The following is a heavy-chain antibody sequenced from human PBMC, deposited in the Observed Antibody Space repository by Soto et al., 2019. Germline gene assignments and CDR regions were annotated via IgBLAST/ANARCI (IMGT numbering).Heavy chain of an antibody. CDR1: GYTFTGDY. CDR3: ARDGVYLKTNSRRWDGGSWFDP. D-gene: IGHD6-13*01. Sequence: ASVNVSFKASGYTFTGDYMHWVRPAPGQGLELMGWINPNSGGTNYAQKFQGRVTMTRDTSISPAYMELSRLRSDDTAVYYCARDGVYLKTNSRRWDGGSWFDPWGQGTRVTVSS. V-gene: IGHV1-2*02. J-gene: IGHJ5*02. CDR2: INPNSGGT.